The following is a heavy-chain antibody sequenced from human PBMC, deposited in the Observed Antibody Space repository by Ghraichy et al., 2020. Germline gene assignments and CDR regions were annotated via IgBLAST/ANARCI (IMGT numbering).Heavy chain of an antibody. Sequence: GESLNIYCAASGFSFGGYSMNWVRQAPGKGLEWLSYISSASDATRYADSVKGRFTISRDNAKNSLYLQMNSLREEDTAVYYCARDRTEPNFDYWGQGTLVAVSS. J-gene: IGHJ4*02. CDR1: GFSFGGYS. CDR2: ISSASDAT. V-gene: IGHV3-48*02. D-gene: IGHD1-14*01. CDR3: ARDRTEPNFDY.